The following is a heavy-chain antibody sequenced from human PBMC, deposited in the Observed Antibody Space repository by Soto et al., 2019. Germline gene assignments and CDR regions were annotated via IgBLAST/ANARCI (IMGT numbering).Heavy chain of an antibody. CDR3: ARGRIRYCSSTSCYGGESFQH. CDR2: MNPNSGNT. Sequence: QVQLVQSGAEVKKPGASVKVSCKASGYTFTSYDINWVRQATGQGLEWMGWMNPNSGNTGYAQKFQGRVTMTRNTSISTAYMELSSLRSEDTAVYYCARGRIRYCSSTSCYGGESFQHWGQGTLVTVSS. V-gene: IGHV1-8*01. J-gene: IGHJ1*01. D-gene: IGHD2-2*01. CDR1: GYTFTSYD.